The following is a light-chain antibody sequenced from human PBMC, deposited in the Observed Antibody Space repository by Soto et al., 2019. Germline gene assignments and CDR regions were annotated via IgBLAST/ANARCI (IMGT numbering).Light chain of an antibody. Sequence: DVVMTQAPLSLPVTLGQPASISCRSSQSLVHGNGNTYLHWFQQRPGQSPRRLIYKVSDRDSGVPDRFSGSGSGTDFALKISRVEAEDVGVYYCMQGTHWPITFGQGTRLEIK. CDR2: KVS. V-gene: IGKV2-30*02. J-gene: IGKJ5*01. CDR1: QSLVHGNGNTY. CDR3: MQGTHWPIT.